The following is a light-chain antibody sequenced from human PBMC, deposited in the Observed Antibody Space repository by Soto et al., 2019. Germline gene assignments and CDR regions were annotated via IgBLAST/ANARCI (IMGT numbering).Light chain of an antibody. CDR3: QQYNSYSIT. CDR2: KAS. Sequence: DSRMTQSPSTLSASVGDRVTITCRASQSISSWLAWYQQKPGKAPKLLIYKASSLESGVPSRFSGSGSGTEFTLTISSLQPDDFATYYCQQYNSYSITFGQGTRLEIK. J-gene: IGKJ5*01. V-gene: IGKV1-5*03. CDR1: QSISSW.